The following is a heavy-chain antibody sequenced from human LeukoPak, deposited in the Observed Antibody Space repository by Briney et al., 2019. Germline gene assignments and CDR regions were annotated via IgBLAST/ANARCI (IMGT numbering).Heavy chain of an antibody. CDR3: AKVRWYTYYFDY. CDR2: ISGTGDNT. V-gene: IGHV3-23*01. Sequence: GGSLRLSCAASGFTFSGFAMSWVRRTPGKGLEWVSGISGTGDNTLYADSVKGRFTISRDNSKNTLYLQMNSLRAEDTAVYYCAKVRWYTYYFDYWGQGTLVTVSS. CDR1: GFTFSGFA. D-gene: IGHD2-15*01. J-gene: IGHJ4*02.